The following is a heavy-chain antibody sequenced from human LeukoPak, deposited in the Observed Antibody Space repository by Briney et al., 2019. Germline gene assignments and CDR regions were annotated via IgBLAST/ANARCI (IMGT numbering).Heavy chain of an antibody. CDR2: ISSSSSYI. CDR3: ARDDYGGNSLGY. V-gene: IGHV3-21*01. CDR1: GFTFSSYS. Sequence: GGSLRLSCAASGFTFSSYSMNWVRQAPGKGLEWVSSISSSSSYIYYADSVKGRFTISRDNAKNSLYLQMNSLRAEDTAVYYCARDDYGGNSLGYWGQGTLVTVSS. D-gene: IGHD4-23*01. J-gene: IGHJ4*02.